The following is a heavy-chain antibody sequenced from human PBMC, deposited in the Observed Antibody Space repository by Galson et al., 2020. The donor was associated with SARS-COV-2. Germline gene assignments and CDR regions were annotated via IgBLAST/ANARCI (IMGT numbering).Heavy chain of an antibody. V-gene: IGHV3-53*01. CDR2: VYSGGST. CDR1: GFTVSGNY. CDR3: AREFSDYYYGMDV. J-gene: IGHJ6*02. Sequence: METGGSLRLSCAASGFTVSGNYMSWVRQPPGKGLEWVSVVYSGGSTYYADSVKGRFTISRDNSKNTLYLQMNSLRAEDTAVYYCAREFSDYYYGMDVWGQGTTVTVSS.